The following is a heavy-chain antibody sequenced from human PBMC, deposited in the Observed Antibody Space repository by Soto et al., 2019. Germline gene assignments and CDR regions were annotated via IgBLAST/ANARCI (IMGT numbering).Heavy chain of an antibody. V-gene: IGHV1-69*06. CDR3: ARVRVIRGVIPSHFGL. CDR1: GGTFNSYG. D-gene: IGHD3-10*01. CDR2: IIPLYGTV. Sequence: QDHLAQSGAEVKKPGASVTVSCKASGGTFNSYGISWVRQAPGQGLDWMGVIIPLYGTVNYAQKFQGRVSITADKSTSTAYMDRGSLRSDATAVYYGARVRVIRGVIPSHFGLWGQGTLVTVSS. J-gene: IGHJ4*02.